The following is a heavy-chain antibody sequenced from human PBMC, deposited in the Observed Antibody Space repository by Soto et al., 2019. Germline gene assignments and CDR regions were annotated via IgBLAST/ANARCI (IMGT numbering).Heavy chain of an antibody. Sequence: QVQLQESGPGLVKPSETLSLTCTVSGGSISSYYWSWIRQPPGKGLAWIGYIYYSGSTNYNPSLKSRVTISVDTSKNQLAMKLSSVNAADTAVYYCARDLDPDWYFDLWGRGTLVTVSS. J-gene: IGHJ2*01. CDR3: ARDLDPDWYFDL. CDR2: IYYSGST. CDR1: GGSISSYY. V-gene: IGHV4-59*01.